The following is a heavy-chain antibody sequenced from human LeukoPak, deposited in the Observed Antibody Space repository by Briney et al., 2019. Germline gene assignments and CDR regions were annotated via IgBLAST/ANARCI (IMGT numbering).Heavy chain of an antibody. V-gene: IGHV1-69*13. J-gene: IGHJ4*02. CDR2: IIPISGTA. Sequence: GSSVKVSCKASGGTFNNHAISWVRQTPGQGLEWMGVIIPISGTANYAQKFQSRVTITADESTSTGYMELSSLTSEDTAVYYCARWAGESSSWYPALFDYWGQGTLVTVSS. CDR1: GGTFNNHA. CDR3: ARWAGESSSWYPALFDY. D-gene: IGHD6-13*01.